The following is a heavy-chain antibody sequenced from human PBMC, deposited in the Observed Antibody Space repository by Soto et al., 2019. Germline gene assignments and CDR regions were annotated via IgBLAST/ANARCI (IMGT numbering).Heavy chain of an antibody. D-gene: IGHD2-2*01. CDR2: ISAYNGNT. Sequence: XSVKVSCTASGYTFSSYGIIWVRQAPGQGLEWMGWISAYNGNTNYAQKLQGRVTMTTDTSTSTAYMELRSLRSDDTAVYYCAREGVDGEAYYGMDVWGQGTTVTVSS. J-gene: IGHJ6*02. CDR3: AREGVDGEAYYGMDV. CDR1: GYTFSSYG. V-gene: IGHV1-18*04.